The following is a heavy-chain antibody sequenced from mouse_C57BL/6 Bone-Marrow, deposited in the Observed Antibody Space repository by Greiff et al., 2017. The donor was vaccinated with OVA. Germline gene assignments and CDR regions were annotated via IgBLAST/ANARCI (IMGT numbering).Heavy chain of an antibody. CDR3: ARQGRYDYDEGLDY. V-gene: IGHV5-15*01. Sequence: EVQLVESGGGLVQPGGSLKLSCAASGFTFSDYGMAWVRQAPRKGPEWVAFISNLAYSIYYADTVTGRYTISRENAKNTLYLEMSSLRSEDTAMYYCARQGRYDYDEGLDYWGQGTTLTVSS. D-gene: IGHD2-4*01. CDR1: GFTFSDYG. J-gene: IGHJ2*01. CDR2: ISNLAYSI.